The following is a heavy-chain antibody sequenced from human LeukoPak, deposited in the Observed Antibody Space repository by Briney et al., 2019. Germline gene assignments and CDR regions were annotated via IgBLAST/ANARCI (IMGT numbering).Heavy chain of an antibody. CDR2: GYYTGIT. J-gene: IGHJ5*02. V-gene: IGHV4-39*01. CDR3: ASDHYGGVNYCIGWFDT. CDR1: LGSTTSSNYY. Sequence: SETLSLTRAVSLGSTTSSNYYWGGVRQPPGKGLGWGGSGYYTGITYYKPSLKSRVTISIDTSKNQFSLILKSVTAADTAVYFCASDHYGGVNYCIGWFDTWGQGTMVTGSS. D-gene: IGHD2-8*02.